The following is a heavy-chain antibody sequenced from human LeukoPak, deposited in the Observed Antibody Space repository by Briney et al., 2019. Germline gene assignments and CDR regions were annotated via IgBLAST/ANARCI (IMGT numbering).Heavy chain of an antibody. CDR3: ASVIWFGESNQRYYFDY. V-gene: IGHV1-69*05. J-gene: IGHJ4*02. CDR1: GGTFSSYA. Sequence: SVKVSCKASGGTFSSYAISWVRQAPGQGLEWMGEIIPIFGTANYAQKFQGRVTMTTDESTSTAYMELSSLRSEDTAVYYCASVIWFGESNQRYYFDYWGQGTLVTVSS. CDR2: IIPIFGTA. D-gene: IGHD3-10*01.